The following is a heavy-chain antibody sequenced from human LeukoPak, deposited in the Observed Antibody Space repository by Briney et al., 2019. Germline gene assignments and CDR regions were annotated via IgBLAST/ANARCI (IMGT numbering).Heavy chain of an antibody. CDR2: INPSGGDT. CDR1: GYTLISYY. Sequence: ASVNVSCKASGYTLISYYMHWVRQAPGQGLEWMGIINPSGGDTSYAQKFQGRLTMTRDTSTNTVYMELTSLRSEDTAVYYCAREVMDNLRFDYWGQGTLVTVSS. D-gene: IGHD1-14*01. V-gene: IGHV1-46*01. CDR3: AREVMDNLRFDY. J-gene: IGHJ4*02.